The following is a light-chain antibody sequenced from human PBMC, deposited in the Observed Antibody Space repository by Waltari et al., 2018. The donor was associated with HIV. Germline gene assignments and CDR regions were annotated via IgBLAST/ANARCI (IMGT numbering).Light chain of an antibody. Sequence: DIQLPQSPSSMSASIGDRVPITCQASQDISKYLHWYQQKPGKAPKVLIYDASNLQTGVPSRFSGSGSGTDFSFTIISLLPEDIATYYCLQYDNLPFTFGPGTKVDIK. J-gene: IGKJ3*01. CDR1: QDISKY. CDR3: LQYDNLPFT. V-gene: IGKV1-33*01. CDR2: DAS.